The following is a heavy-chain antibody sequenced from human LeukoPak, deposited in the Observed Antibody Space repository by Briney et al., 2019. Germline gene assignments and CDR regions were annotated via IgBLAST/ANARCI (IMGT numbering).Heavy chain of an antibody. CDR1: GYTFASYD. Sequence: ASVKVSCKASGYTFASYDINWVRQATGQGLEWMGWMNPNSGNTGYAQKFQGRVTMTRNTSISTAYMELSSLRSEDTAVYYCARVGLYYDFWSGYHYYYYMDVWGKGTTVTVSS. D-gene: IGHD3-3*01. V-gene: IGHV1-8*01. CDR3: ARVGLYYDFWSGYHYYYYMDV. J-gene: IGHJ6*03. CDR2: MNPNSGNT.